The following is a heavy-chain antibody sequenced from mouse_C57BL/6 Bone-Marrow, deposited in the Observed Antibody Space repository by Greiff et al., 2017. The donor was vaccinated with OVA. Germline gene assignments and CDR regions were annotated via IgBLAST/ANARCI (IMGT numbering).Heavy chain of an antibody. J-gene: IGHJ2*01. CDR1: GFSLTSYG. CDR2: IWRGGST. CDR3: AKRIYYGYMYYFDY. V-gene: IGHV2-5*01. D-gene: IGHD2-2*01. Sequence: VQGVESGPGLVQPSQSLSITCTVSGFSLTSYGVHWVRQSPGKGLEWLGVIWRGGSTDYNAAFMSRLSITKDNSKSQVFFKMNSLQADDTAIYYCAKRIYYGYMYYFDYWGQGTTLTVSS.